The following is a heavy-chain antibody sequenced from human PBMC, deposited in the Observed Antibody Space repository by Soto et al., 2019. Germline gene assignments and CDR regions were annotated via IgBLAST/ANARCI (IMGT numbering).Heavy chain of an antibody. CDR3: TTGPRRWLPRGRAFDI. Sequence: EVQLVESGGGLVKPGGSLRLSCATSGFTFSNAWMSWVRQAPGKGLEWVGRIKSKTDGGTTDYAAPVKGRFTISRDDSKNTLYLQMNSLNTEDTAVYYCTTGPRRWLPRGRAFDIWGQGTMVTVSS. CDR2: IKSKTDGGTT. J-gene: IGHJ3*02. CDR1: GFTFSNAW. D-gene: IGHD5-12*01. V-gene: IGHV3-15*01.